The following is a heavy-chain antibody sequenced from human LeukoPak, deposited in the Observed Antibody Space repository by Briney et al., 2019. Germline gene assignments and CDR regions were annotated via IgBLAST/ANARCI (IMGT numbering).Heavy chain of an antibody. Sequence: PGGSLRLSCAASGFTFSSYGMHWVRQAPGKGLEWVAVISYDGSNKYYADSVKGRFTISRDNSKNTLYLQMNSLRAEDTAVYYCAKDPGSYYDSSGYYLDWGQGTLVTVSS. CDR1: GFTFSSYG. CDR3: AKDPGSYYDSSGYYLD. CDR2: ISYDGSNK. D-gene: IGHD3-22*01. V-gene: IGHV3-30*18. J-gene: IGHJ4*02.